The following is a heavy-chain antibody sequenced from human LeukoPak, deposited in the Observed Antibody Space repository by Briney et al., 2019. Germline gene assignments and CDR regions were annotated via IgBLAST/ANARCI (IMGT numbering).Heavy chain of an antibody. CDR2: INHSGST. D-gene: IGHD2-21*01. J-gene: IGHJ4*02. CDR3: AREGIVVGQALDY. V-gene: IGHV4-34*01. CDR1: GGSFGGYY. Sequence: SETLSLTCAVYGGSFGGYYWSWIRQPPGKGLEWIGEINHSGSTNYNPSLKSRVTISVDTSKNQFSLKLSSVTAADTAVYYCAREGIVVGQALDYWGQGTLVTVSS.